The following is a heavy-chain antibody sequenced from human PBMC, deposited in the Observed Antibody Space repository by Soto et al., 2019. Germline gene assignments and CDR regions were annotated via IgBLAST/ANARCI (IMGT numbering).Heavy chain of an antibody. V-gene: IGHV1-69*13. D-gene: IGHD4-17*01. Sequence: SVKVSCKASGGTFSSYAISWVRQAPGQGLEWMGGIIPIFGTANYAQKFQGRVTITADESTSTAYMELSSLRSEDTAVYYCAAHDYGDYINPYYFDYWGQGTLVTFSS. CDR1: GGTFSSYA. CDR2: IIPIFGTA. CDR3: AAHDYGDYINPYYFDY. J-gene: IGHJ4*02.